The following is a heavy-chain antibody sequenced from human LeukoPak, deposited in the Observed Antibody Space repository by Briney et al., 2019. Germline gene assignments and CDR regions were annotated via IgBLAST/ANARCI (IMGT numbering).Heavy chain of an antibody. D-gene: IGHD1/OR15-1a*01. J-gene: IGHJ2*01. CDR1: GFTFSSYA. Sequence: GGSLRLSCAASGFTFSSYAMHWVHQAPGKGLEYVSAISSNGDSTHYANSVKGRFTISRDKSKNTLYLQMGSLRAEDMAVYYCASSPPSGTTWYFDLWGRGTLVTVSS. CDR3: ASSPPSGTTWYFDL. CDR2: ISSNGDST. V-gene: IGHV3-64*01.